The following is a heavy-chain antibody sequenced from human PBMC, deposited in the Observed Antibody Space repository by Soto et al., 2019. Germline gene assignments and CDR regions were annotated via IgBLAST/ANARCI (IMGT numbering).Heavy chain of an antibody. CDR1: GHSMNSDYY. CDR3: ARKGYYPSGRINLFDS. V-gene: IGHV4-38-2*02. Sequence: PSETLSLTCTVAGHSMNSDYYWGWIRQPPGKGLEWIGSIYPGGGTYYNPSLKSRVTISIDTSKNQFSLRLTSVTAADTAMYYCARKGYYPSGRINLFDSWGQGTLVTVSS. J-gene: IGHJ4*02. CDR2: IYPGGGT. D-gene: IGHD3-10*01.